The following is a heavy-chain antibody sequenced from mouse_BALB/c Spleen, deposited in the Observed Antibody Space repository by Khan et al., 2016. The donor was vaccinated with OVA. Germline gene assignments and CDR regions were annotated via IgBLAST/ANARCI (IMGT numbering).Heavy chain of an antibody. V-gene: IGHV5-4*02. CDR1: GFTFSDYY. CDR2: ISDGGSYT. Sequence: EVELVESGGGLVKPGGSLKLSCAASGFTFSDYYMYWVRQTPEKRLEWVATISDGGSYTYYPDSVKGRVTISRDNAKNNLYLQMSILESEDTAMYYCARAGYGGFAYWGQGTLVTVSA. D-gene: IGHD1-1*02. CDR3: ARAGYGGFAY. J-gene: IGHJ3*01.